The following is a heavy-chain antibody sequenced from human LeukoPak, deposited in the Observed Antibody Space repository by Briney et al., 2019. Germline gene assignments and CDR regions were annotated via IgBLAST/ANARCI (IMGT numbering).Heavy chain of an antibody. CDR2: INPSGGST. CDR3: ARLGIQLWGPEFDY. Sequence: ASVKVSCKASGYTFTSYGISWVRQAPGQGLEWMGIINPSGGSTSYAQKFQGRVTMTRDTSTSTVYMELSSLRSEDTAVYYCARLGIQLWGPEFDYWGQGTLVTVSS. V-gene: IGHV1-46*01. D-gene: IGHD5-18*01. CDR1: GYTFTSYG. J-gene: IGHJ4*02.